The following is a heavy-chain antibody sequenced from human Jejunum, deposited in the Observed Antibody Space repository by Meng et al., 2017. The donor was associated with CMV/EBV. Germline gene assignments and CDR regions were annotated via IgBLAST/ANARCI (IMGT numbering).Heavy chain of an antibody. Sequence: QVQLLQVGAEVKKPGSSVKVSCTSSGGSVNNYAINWVRQAPGQGLEWMGGIIPIFRTPQYAQKFQGRLTITADGPTGTTFMELSSLTSDDTAIYYCARGFSNGYQPFDYWGQGTLVTVSS. CDR1: GGSVNNYA. V-gene: IGHV1-69*12. J-gene: IGHJ4*02. CDR3: ARGFSNGYQPFDY. CDR2: IIPIFRTP. D-gene: IGHD2-2*01.